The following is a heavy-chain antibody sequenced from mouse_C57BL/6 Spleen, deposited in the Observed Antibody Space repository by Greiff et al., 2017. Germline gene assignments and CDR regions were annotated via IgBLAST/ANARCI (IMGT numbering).Heavy chain of an antibody. J-gene: IGHJ2*01. D-gene: IGHD1-1*01. V-gene: IGHV1-61*01. CDR1: GYTFTSYW. CDR2: IYPSDSET. Sequence: QVHVKQPGAELVRPGSSVKLSCKASGYTFTSYWMDWVKQRPGQGLEWIGNIYPSDSETHYNQKFKDKATLTVDKSSSTAYMQLSSLTSEDSAVYYCARSYYGSSGNYWGQGTTLTVSS. CDR3: ARSYYGSSGNY.